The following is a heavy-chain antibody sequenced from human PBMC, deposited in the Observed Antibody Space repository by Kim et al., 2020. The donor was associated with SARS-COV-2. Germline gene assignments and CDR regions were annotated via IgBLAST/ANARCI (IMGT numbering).Heavy chain of an antibody. CDR1: GGSISSSSYY. Sequence: SETLSLTCTVSGGSISSSSYYWGWIRQPPGKGLEWIGSIYYSGSTYYNPSLKSRVTISVDTSKNQFSLKLSSVTAADTAVYYCAGGSWRIRPKGDYYYYGMDVWGQGTTVTVSS. CDR3: AGGSWRIRPKGDYYYYGMDV. CDR2: IYYSGST. D-gene: IGHD3-16*01. J-gene: IGHJ6*02. V-gene: IGHV4-39*01.